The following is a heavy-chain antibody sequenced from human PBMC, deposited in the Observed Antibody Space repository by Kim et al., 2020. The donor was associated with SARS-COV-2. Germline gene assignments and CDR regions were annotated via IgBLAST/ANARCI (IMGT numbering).Heavy chain of an antibody. Sequence: GGSLRLSCAASGFTFSSYGMHWVRQAPGKGLEWVAVISYDGSNKYYADSVKGRFTISRDNSKNTLYLQMNSLRAEDTAVYYCAKGPKQWLVHAFDIWGQGKMVTVSS. J-gene: IGHJ3*02. CDR1: GFTFSSYG. D-gene: IGHD6-19*01. CDR3: AKGPKQWLVHAFDI. V-gene: IGHV3-30*18. CDR2: ISYDGSNK.